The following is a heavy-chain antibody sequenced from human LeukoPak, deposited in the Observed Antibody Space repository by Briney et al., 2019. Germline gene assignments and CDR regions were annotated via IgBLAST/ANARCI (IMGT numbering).Heavy chain of an antibody. J-gene: IGHJ4*02. CDR2: IYNDDTT. Sequence: AGGSLRLSCAGSGFTVSSSYMDWVRQAPGNGLEWVSVIYNDDTTYYADSVKGRFTISRDNSKNTLYLQMNGLRAEDAAIYYCARESPSGGTQYFDYWGQGTLVTVSS. CDR3: ARESPSGGTQYFDY. CDR1: GFTVSSSY. V-gene: IGHV3-66*01. D-gene: IGHD2-15*01.